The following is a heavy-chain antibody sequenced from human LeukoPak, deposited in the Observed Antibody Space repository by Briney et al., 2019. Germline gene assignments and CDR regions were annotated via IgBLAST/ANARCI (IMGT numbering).Heavy chain of an antibody. CDR2: IYYSGST. CDR1: GGSISRYY. V-gene: IGHV4-59*01. CDR3: ARVLSGGSWNYYYYMDV. J-gene: IGHJ6*03. D-gene: IGHD2-15*01. Sequence: SESLSLTCTVSGGSISRYYRSWIRQPPGKGLEWIGYIYYSGSTHYNPSLKSRVTISVDTSKNQFSLKLSSVTAADTAVYYCARVLSGGSWNYYYYMDVWGKGTTVTVSS.